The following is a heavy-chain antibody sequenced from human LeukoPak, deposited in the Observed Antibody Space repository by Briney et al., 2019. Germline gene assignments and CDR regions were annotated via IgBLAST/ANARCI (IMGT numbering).Heavy chain of an antibody. D-gene: IGHD2/OR15-2a*01. CDR3: ARDSIARGNIGNDIDV. V-gene: IGHV3-11*01. J-gene: IGHJ6*03. CDR1: GFTFSDYY. Sequence: PGGSLRLSCAASGFTFSDYYLSWIRQAPGKGLEWVSYMKGRFSVSRDNAKNSLYLQMNSLRAEDTAVYYCARDSIARGNIGNDIDVWGNGTTVTVSS.